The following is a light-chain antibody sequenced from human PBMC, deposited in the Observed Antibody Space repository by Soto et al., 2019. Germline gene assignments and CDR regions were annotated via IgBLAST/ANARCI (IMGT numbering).Light chain of an antibody. J-gene: IGKJ1*01. CDR3: QHYNSYSEA. V-gene: IGKV1-39*02. Sequence: DIQMTQSPSFLSASVEDRVIITCRASQSISNHLNWYQQKPGKAPKLLIFAASSLQSGVPSRFSGSRSGTEFTLTISSLQPDDFATYYCQHYNSYSEAFGQGTKVDIK. CDR1: QSISNH. CDR2: AAS.